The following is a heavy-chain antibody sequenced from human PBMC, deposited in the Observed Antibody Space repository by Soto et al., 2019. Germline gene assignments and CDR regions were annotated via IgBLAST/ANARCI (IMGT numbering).Heavy chain of an antibody. D-gene: IGHD3-22*01. Sequence: QVQLQESGPGLVKPSETLSLTCAVSGDSISSYYCMWVRQPPGKELESIGYLYYGRSANYNPSLKSLVTLSVDTSTNQCSLTLSSMTAADTAVYYCALRSMAVVPEYWGQGTLVTVSS. CDR2: LYYGRSA. V-gene: IGHV4-59*01. CDR1: GDSISSYY. CDR3: ALRSMAVVPEY. J-gene: IGHJ4*02.